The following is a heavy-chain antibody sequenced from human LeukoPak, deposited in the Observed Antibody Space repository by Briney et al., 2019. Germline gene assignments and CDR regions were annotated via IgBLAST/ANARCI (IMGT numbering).Heavy chain of an antibody. J-gene: IGHJ4*02. CDR3: ARQKNYYDSSGLYYFDY. D-gene: IGHD3-22*01. CDR2: IYYSGST. CDR1: GGSISGYS. V-gene: IGHV4-59*04. Sequence: PSETLSLTCTVSGGSISGYSWNWIRQPPGKGLEWIGSIYYSGSTYYNPSLKSRVTISVDTSKNQFSLKLSSVTAADTAVYYCARQKNYYDSSGLYYFDYWGQGTLVTVSS.